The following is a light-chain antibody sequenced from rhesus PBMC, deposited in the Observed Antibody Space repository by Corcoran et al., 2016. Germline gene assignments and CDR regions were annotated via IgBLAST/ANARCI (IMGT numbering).Light chain of an antibody. CDR1: QSLLHSNGNTY. V-gene: IGKV2-72*02. Sequence: DIVMTQTPLSLPITPGEPASISCRSSQSLLHSNGNTYLHWYLQKPGQSPQLLIYGGSNRASGVPDRFSGSGSVTDFTLKISKVGGEDVGVYYCVQAIAFPYSFGQGTKVEIK. J-gene: IGKJ2*01. CDR2: GGS. CDR3: VQAIAFPYS.